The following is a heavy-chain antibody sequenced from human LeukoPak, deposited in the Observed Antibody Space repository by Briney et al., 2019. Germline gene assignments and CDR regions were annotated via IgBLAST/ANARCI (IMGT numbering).Heavy chain of an antibody. CDR1: GASISRPYW. Sequence: SETLSLTCGVSGASISRPYWWSWVRQPPGKGLEWIAEISHSGTTHYNPSLKSRVIISVDKSKNQVFLKLNSVTAADTAMYYCARDGGSDQYYFDNWGQGTLVTVSS. V-gene: IGHV4-4*02. D-gene: IGHD6-19*01. CDR3: ARDGGSDQYYFDN. CDR2: ISHSGTT. J-gene: IGHJ4*02.